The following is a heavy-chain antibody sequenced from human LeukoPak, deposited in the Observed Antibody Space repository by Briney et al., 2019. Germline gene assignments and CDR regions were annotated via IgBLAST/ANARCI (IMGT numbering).Heavy chain of an antibody. V-gene: IGHV4-61*01. CDR1: GGSISSSNYY. J-gene: IGHJ4*02. Sequence: PSETLSLTCTVSGGSISSSNYYWSWIRQPPGRELEWIGSIYKSGSSNYNPSLRSRVTISVDTSKTQFSLKLTSVTAADTAVYYCARGGYFDSPFDYWGQGTLVTVSS. D-gene: IGHD3-22*01. CDR3: ARGGYFDSPFDY. CDR2: IYKSGSS.